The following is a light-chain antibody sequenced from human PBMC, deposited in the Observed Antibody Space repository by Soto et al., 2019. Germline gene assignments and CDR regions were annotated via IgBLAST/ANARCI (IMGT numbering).Light chain of an antibody. CDR2: GAS. CDR3: QQRSNWPT. J-gene: IGKJ1*01. CDR1: QSLSSN. V-gene: IGKV3-15*01. Sequence: EIVMTQSPATLSVSPGERATLSCRASQSLSSNLAWYQQKPGQAPRLLIYGASTRATGIPARFSGSGSGTDFTLTISSLEPEDFAVYYCQQRSNWPTFGQGTKVDIK.